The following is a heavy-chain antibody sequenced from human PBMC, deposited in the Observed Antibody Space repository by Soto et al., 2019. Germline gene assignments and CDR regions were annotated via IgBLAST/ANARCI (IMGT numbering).Heavy chain of an antibody. Sequence: SETLSLTCAVYGGSFSGYYWSWIRQPPGKGLEWIGEINHSGSTNYNPSLKSRVTIPVDTSKNQSSLKLSSVTAADTAVYYCARETYYDILTGYPKWFDPWGQGTLVTVSS. J-gene: IGHJ5*02. D-gene: IGHD3-9*01. CDR1: GGSFSGYY. CDR3: ARETYYDILTGYPKWFDP. CDR2: INHSGST. V-gene: IGHV4-34*01.